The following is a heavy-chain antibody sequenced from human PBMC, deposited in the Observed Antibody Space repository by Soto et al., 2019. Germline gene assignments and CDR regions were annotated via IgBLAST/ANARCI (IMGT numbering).Heavy chain of an antibody. J-gene: IGHJ5*02. D-gene: IGHD2-15*01. CDR3: ARGGYCSGGSCYGTYNWFDP. Sequence: QVQLVQSGAEVKKPGSSVKVSCKASGGTFSSYAISWVRQAPGQGLEWMGGIIPIFGTANYAQKFQGGVTINADESTSTAYMELSSLRSEDTAVYYCARGGYCSGGSCYGTYNWFDPWGQGTLVTVSS. CDR2: IIPIFGTA. V-gene: IGHV1-69*12. CDR1: GGTFSSYA.